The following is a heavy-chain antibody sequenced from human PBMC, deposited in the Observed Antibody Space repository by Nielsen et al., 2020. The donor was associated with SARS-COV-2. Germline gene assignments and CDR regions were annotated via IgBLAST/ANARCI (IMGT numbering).Heavy chain of an antibody. Sequence: GESLKISCAASGFTFSSYGMHWVRQAPGKGLEWVAVIWYDGSNKYYADSVKGRFTISRDNSKNTLYLQMNSLRAKDTAVYYCAREVYDSGGYSFDYWGQGTLVTVSS. J-gene: IGHJ4*02. CDR2: IWYDGSNK. V-gene: IGHV3-33*01. D-gene: IGHD3-22*01. CDR1: GFTFSSYG. CDR3: AREVYDSGGYSFDY.